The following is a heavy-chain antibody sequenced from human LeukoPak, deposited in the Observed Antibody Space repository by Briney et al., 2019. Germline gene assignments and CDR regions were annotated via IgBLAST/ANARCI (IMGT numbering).Heavy chain of an antibody. J-gene: IGHJ3*02. CDR2: FDPEDGET. V-gene: IGHV1-24*01. CDR1: GYTLTELS. CDR3: AKSRAQYSSSWYDAFDI. Sequence: GASVKVSCKVSGYTLTELSMHWVRQAPGKGLEWMGGFDPEDGETIYAQKFQGRVTMTEDTSTDTAYMELSSLRSEDTAVYYCAKSRAQYSSSWYDAFDIWGQGTMVTVSS. D-gene: IGHD6-13*01.